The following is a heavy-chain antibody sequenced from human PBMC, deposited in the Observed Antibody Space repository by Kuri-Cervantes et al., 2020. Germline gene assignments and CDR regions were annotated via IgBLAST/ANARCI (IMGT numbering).Heavy chain of an antibody. D-gene: IGHD4-11*01. CDR2: IIPIFGTA. V-gene: IGHV1-69*05. Sequence: SVKVSCKASGGTFSSYAISWMRQAPGQGLEWMGGIIPIFGTANYAQKSQGRVTITTDESTSTAYMELRSLRSDDTAVYYCARDKPYTDYWGQGTLVTVS. CDR1: GGTFSSYA. CDR3: ARDKPYTDY. J-gene: IGHJ4*02.